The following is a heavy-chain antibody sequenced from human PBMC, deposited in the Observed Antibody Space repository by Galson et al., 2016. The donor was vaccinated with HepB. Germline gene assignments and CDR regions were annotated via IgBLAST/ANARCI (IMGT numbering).Heavy chain of an antibody. V-gene: IGHV5-10-1*01. CDR2: IDPTDSYT. CDR3: ARHGDVDTAMVPFHS. J-gene: IGHJ4*02. CDR1: GYNFPDYW. D-gene: IGHD5-18*01. Sequence: QSGAEVKKPGESLTISCKGSGYNFPDYWISWVRQMPGKGLECMGRIDPTDSYTNYSPSFQGHVTISADSSINTAYLRWRSLKASDTAIYYCARHGDVDTAMVPFHSWGQGSLVIVSS.